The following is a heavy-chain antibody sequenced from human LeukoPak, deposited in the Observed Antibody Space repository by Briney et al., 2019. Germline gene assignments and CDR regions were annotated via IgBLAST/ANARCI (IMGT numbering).Heavy chain of an antibody. D-gene: IGHD2-2*01. J-gene: IGHJ4*02. CDR1: GYTFTSYY. V-gene: IGHV1-46*01. Sequence: XASGYTFTSYYMHXVRQAPGQGXXWXGIINPSGGSTSYAQKFQGRVTMTRDTSTSTVYMELSSLRSEDTAVYYCARAKPAATAPLDYWGQGTLVTVSS. CDR2: INPSGGST. CDR3: ARAKPAATAPLDY.